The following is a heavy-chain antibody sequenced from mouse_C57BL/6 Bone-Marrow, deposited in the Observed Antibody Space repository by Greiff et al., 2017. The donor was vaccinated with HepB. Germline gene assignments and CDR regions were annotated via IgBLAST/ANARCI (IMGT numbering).Heavy chain of an antibody. CDR3: ARRGGFAY. CDR1: GYTFTSYW. J-gene: IGHJ3*01. CDR2: IYPGSGST. Sequence: VKLQESGAELVKPGASVKMSCKASGYTFTSYWITWVKQRPGQGLEWIGDIYPGSGSTNYNEKFKSKATLTVDTSSSTAYMQLSSLTSEDSAVYYCARRGGFAYWGQGTLVTVSA. V-gene: IGHV1-55*01.